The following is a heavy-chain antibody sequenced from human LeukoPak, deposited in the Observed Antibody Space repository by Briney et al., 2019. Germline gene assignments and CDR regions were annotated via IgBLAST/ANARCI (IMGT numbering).Heavy chain of an antibody. D-gene: IGHD5-18*01. CDR1: GFTFSSYA. CDR3: ARDTTGVEGTDVDTAMAINY. J-gene: IGHJ4*02. Sequence: TGRSLRLSCAASGFTFSSYAMHWVRQAPGKGLEWVAVISYDGSNKYYADSVKGRFTISRDNSKNTLYLQTNSLRAEDTAVYYCARDTTGVEGTDVDTAMAINYWGQGTLVTVSS. CDR2: ISYDGSNK. V-gene: IGHV3-30*04.